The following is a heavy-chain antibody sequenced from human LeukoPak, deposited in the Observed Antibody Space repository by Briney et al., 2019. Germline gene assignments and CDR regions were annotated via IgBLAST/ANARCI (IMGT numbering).Heavy chain of an antibody. CDR1: GGTFSAYY. CDR3: SRKDTPMIYFDC. D-gene: IGHD5-18*01. Sequence: PSETLSLTCAVYGGTFSAYYWNWIRQPPGKGLEWSGEINHGGITNYNPSLKSRLTISVDTSKNQFSLRLNSVTAADTAVYYCSRKDTPMIYFDCWGEGTLVTVSS. V-gene: IGHV4-34*01. CDR2: INHGGIT. J-gene: IGHJ4*02.